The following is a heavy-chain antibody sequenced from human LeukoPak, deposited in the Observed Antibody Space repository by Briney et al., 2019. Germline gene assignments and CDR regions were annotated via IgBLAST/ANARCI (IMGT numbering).Heavy chain of an antibody. CDR2: ISGSGGST. J-gene: IGHJ4*02. CDR1: GFTVSSNY. D-gene: IGHD2-2*01. V-gene: IGHV3-23*01. Sequence: GGSLRLSCAASGFTVSSNYMSWVRQAPGEGLEWVSAISGSGGSTYYADSVKGRFTISRDNSKNTLYLQMNSLRAEDTAVYYCAKEMWGIVVVPAAMVAQVFDYWGQGTLVTVSS. CDR3: AKEMWGIVVVPAAMVAQVFDY.